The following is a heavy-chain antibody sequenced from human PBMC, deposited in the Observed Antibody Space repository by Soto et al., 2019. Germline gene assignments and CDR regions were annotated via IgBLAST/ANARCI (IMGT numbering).Heavy chain of an antibody. CDR3: MRGGWGASHIDY. CDR1: GYTFSAYY. V-gene: IGHV1-2*02. J-gene: IGHJ4*02. CDR2: INPSNEVT. Sequence: QVYLLQSGAEVKKVGASVTVSCKTSGYTFSAYYVHWARRAPVRGFQWLGWINPSNEVTTFSEFFQGRITMTRDTSTNTRHLELNSCTSDNTAVYYCMRGGWGASHIDYWGQGTQVTVSS. D-gene: IGHD1-26*01.